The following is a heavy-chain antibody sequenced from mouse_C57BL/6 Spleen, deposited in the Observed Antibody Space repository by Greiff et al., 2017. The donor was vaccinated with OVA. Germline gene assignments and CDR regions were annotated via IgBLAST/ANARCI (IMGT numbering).Heavy chain of an antibody. CDR3: ARLYYDYDGGFAY. CDR2: ISDGGSYT. CDR1: GFTFSSYA. V-gene: IGHV5-4*03. D-gene: IGHD2-4*01. Sequence: EVKLVESGGGLVKPGGSLKLSCAASGFTFSSYAMSWVRQTPEKRLEWVATISDGGSYTYYPDNVKGRFTISRDNAKNNLYLQMSHLKSEDTAMYYCARLYYDYDGGFAYWGQGTLVTVSA. J-gene: IGHJ3*01.